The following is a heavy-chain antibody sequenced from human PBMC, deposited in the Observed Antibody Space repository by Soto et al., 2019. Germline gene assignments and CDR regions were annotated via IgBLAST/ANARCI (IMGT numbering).Heavy chain of an antibody. Sequence: SETLSLTCTVSGGSISSYYWSWIRQPAGKGLEWIGRIYTSGSTNYNPSLKSRVTMSVDTSKNQSSLKLSSVTAADTAVYYCARGGGYCTNGVCYDYWGQGTLVTVSS. V-gene: IGHV4-4*07. CDR1: GGSISSYY. CDR3: ARGGGYCTNGVCYDY. D-gene: IGHD2-8*01. J-gene: IGHJ4*02. CDR2: IYTSGST.